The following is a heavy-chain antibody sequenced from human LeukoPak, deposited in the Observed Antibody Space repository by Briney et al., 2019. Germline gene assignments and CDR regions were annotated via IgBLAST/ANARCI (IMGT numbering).Heavy chain of an antibody. J-gene: IGHJ3*02. CDR3: ARSGSLGTFDI. D-gene: IGHD1-26*01. CDR1: GYSFTNYW. Sequence: GESLKISCKGSGYSFTNYWIGWVRQMPGKSLEWMGIIYPGDSDTRYSPSFQGQVTISADEAISTAYLQWSGLKASDTAIYYCARSGSLGTFDIWGQGTMVTVSS. CDR2: IYPGDSDT. V-gene: IGHV5-51*01.